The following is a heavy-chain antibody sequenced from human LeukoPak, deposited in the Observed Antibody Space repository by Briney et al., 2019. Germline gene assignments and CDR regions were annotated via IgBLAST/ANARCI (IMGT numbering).Heavy chain of an antibody. Sequence: PGGSLSLSCADPGFTFSSYWMSWDRQAPGKGMEWVANIKQDGSEKYYVHSVKGRFTISRDNANNSLYLQMISLRAEDTAVYYCARDLLIIAAQSTLFDYWGQGTLVTVSS. J-gene: IGHJ4*02. CDR1: GFTFSSYW. V-gene: IGHV3-7*01. D-gene: IGHD6-13*01. CDR2: IKQDGSEK. CDR3: ARDLLIIAAQSTLFDY.